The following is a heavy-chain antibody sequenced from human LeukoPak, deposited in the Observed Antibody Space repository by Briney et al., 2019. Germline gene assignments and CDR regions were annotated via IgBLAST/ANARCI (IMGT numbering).Heavy chain of an antibody. Sequence: SETLSLTCAVYGGSFSGYYWSWFRQPPGKGLEWIGEINHSGSTNYNPSLKSRVTISVDTSKNQFSLKLSSVTAADTAVYYCASFRNGNAFDIWGQGTMVTVSS. D-gene: IGHD1-14*01. CDR1: GGSFSGYY. CDR3: ASFRNGNAFDI. J-gene: IGHJ3*02. CDR2: INHSGST. V-gene: IGHV4-34*01.